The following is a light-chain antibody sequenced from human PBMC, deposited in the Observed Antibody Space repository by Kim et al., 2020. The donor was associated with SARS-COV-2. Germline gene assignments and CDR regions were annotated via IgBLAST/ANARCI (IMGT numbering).Light chain of an antibody. CDR2: GTS. CDR1: QSVTSNN. V-gene: IGKV3-20*01. J-gene: IGKJ2*01. Sequence: EIVLTQSPGTLSLSPGERATLSCRASQSVTSNNLAWFQQKPGQAPGLLIYGTSSRATGTPDRFSGSGSGTDFTLTISRLEPEDFAVYYCQKYDNSPYTFGQGTKLEIK. CDR3: QKYDNSPYT.